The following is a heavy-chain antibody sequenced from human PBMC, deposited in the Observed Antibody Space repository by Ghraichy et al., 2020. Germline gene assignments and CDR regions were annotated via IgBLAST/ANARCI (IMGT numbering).Heavy chain of an antibody. J-gene: IGHJ3*02. CDR1: GGSISSSSYY. CDR2: IYYSGST. Sequence: TLSLTCTVSGGSISSSSYYWGWIRQPPGKGLEWIGSIYYSGSTYYNPSLKSRVTISVDTSKNQFSLKLSSVTAADTAVYYCARHKWILWFGELLLEAFDIWGQGTMVTVSS. D-gene: IGHD3-10*01. V-gene: IGHV4-39*01. CDR3: ARHKWILWFGELLLEAFDI.